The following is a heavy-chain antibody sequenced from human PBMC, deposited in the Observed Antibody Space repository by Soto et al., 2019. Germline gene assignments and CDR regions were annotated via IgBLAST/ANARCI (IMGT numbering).Heavy chain of an antibody. J-gene: IGHJ4*02. CDR1: GCRFHSYG. CDR3: AKEGEQWLVIFTSSVHFGC. CDR2: ISYDGSNK. V-gene: IGHV3-30*18. Sequence: GGSRRLSCAASGCRFHSYGMHWVRQAPGKGLEGVAVISYDGSNKYYADSVKGRFTISRDNSKNTLYLQMNSLRAEDTAVYYCAKEGEQWLVIFTSSVHFGCLGQGTLVTVSS. D-gene: IGHD6-19*01.